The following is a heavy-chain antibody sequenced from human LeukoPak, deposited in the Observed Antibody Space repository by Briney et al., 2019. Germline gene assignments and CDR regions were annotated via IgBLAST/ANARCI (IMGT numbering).Heavy chain of an antibody. CDR1: GYTFSGYY. CDR3: ATSSGWKSNIDY. Sequence: ASVKVSCKASGYTFSGYYIHWVRQAPGQGLEWMGWINPNSGGTNYAQKFQGRVTMTRDTSISTAYMEMRRLRSDDTAVFYCATSSGWKSNIDYWGQGTLVTVSS. D-gene: IGHD6-19*01. J-gene: IGHJ4*02. V-gene: IGHV1-2*02. CDR2: INPNSGGT.